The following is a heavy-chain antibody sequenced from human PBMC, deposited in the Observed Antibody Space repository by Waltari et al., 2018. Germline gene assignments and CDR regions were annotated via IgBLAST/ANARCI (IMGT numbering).Heavy chain of an antibody. CDR1: GGSISSGGYY. V-gene: IGHV4-31*01. Sequence: QVQLQESGPGLVKPSQTLSLTCTVSGGSISSGGYYWSWIRQHPGKGLEWIGYIYYSGSTYYNPSLKSLVTIAVDTSKNQFSLKLSSVTAADTAVYYCARGAGIAVAGTWGSFDYWGQGTLVTVSS. J-gene: IGHJ4*02. D-gene: IGHD6-19*01. CDR2: IYYSGST. CDR3: ARGAGIAVAGTWGSFDY.